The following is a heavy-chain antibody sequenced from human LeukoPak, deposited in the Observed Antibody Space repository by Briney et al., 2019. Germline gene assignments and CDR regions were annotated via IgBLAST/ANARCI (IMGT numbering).Heavy chain of an antibody. CDR2: ISGSGGST. V-gene: IGHV3-23*01. J-gene: IGHJ6*03. CDR3: AKDGGEYYDILTGYYPRLYYMDV. Sequence: GGPLRLSCAASRFTFINYVMSWVRQAPGKGLEWVSAISGSGGSTYYADSVKGRFTISRDNSKNTLYLQMNSLRAEDTAVYYCAKDGGEYYDILTGYYPRLYYMDVWGKGTTVTISS. CDR1: RFTFINYV. D-gene: IGHD3-9*01.